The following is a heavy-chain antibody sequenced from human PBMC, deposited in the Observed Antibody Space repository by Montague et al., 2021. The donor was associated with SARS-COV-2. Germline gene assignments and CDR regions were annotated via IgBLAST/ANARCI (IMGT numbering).Heavy chain of an antibody. Sequence: SETLSLTCTVSGGSISSYYWSWIRQLAGKGLEWIGRIYTSGSTNYNPSLKSRVTMSVDTSQNQFSLKLSSVTAADTAVYYCARDPWRITIFGVVTRYGMDVWGQGTTVTVSS. CDR2: IYTSGST. CDR1: GGSISSYY. CDR3: ARDPWRITIFGVVTRYGMDV. D-gene: IGHD3-3*01. V-gene: IGHV4-4*07. J-gene: IGHJ6*02.